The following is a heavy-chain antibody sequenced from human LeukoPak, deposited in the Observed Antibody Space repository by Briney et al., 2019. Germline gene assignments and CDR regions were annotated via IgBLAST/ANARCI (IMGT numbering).Heavy chain of an antibody. CDR3: ARGPNYYDVSGFHYRN. CDR2: INPNNADA. D-gene: IGHD3-22*01. Sequence: ASVKVSCKASGYIFTGDYLHWVRQAPGQGLEWMGWINPNNADARIAQKFQGRFTMTRDTSISTAYMELRFLRSDDTAMYYCARGPNYYDVSGFHYRNWGQGTLVTVSS. J-gene: IGHJ4*02. V-gene: IGHV1-2*02. CDR1: GYIFTGDY.